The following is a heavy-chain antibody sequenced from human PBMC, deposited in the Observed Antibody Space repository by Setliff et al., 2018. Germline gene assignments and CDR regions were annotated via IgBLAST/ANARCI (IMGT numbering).Heavy chain of an antibody. CDR3: ARVGSSSWLHPDVYYYYGMDV. D-gene: IGHD6-13*01. CDR1: GYTFTASY. V-gene: IGHV1-18*04. J-gene: IGHJ6*02. Sequence: ASVKVSCKTSGYTFTASYIHWVRQAPGQGLEWMGWISAYNGNTNYAQKLQGRVTMTTDTSTSTAYMELRSLRSDDTAVYYCARVGSSSWLHPDVYYYYGMDVWGQGTTVTVSS. CDR2: ISAYNGNT.